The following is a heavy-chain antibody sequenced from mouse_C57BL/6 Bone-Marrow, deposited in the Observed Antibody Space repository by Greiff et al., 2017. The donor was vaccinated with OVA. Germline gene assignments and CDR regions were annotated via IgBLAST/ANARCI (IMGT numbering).Heavy chain of an antibody. CDR1: GFSLTSYA. CDR2: IWTGGGT. CDR3: ARIGSSYSYWYFDD. D-gene: IGHD1-1*01. J-gene: IGHJ1*03. Sequence: VQLMESGPGLVAPSQSLSITCTVSGFSLTSYAISWVRQPPGKGLEWLGVIWTGGGTNYNSALKSRLSISKDNSKSQVFLKMNSLQTDDTARYYCARIGSSYSYWYFDDWGTGTTVTVSS. V-gene: IGHV2-9-1*01.